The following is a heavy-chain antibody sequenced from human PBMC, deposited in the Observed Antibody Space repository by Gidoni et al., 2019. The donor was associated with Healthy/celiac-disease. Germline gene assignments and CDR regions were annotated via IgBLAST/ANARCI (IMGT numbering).Heavy chain of an antibody. D-gene: IGHD6-13*01. CDR2: ISGSGGST. Sequence: EVQLLESGGGLVQPGGSLRLPCAAPGFPFSSYAMSWVRQAPGKGLEWVSAISGSGGSTYYADSVKGRFTISRDNSKNTLYLQMNSLRAEDTAVYYCAKDQEQLVPGWFDPWGQGTLVTVSS. CDR3: AKDQEQLVPGWFDP. V-gene: IGHV3-23*01. CDR1: GFPFSSYA. J-gene: IGHJ5*02.